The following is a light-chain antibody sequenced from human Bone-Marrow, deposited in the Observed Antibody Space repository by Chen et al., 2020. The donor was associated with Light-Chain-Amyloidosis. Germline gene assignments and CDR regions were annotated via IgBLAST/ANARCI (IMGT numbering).Light chain of an antibody. J-gene: IGLJ3*02. CDR1: SRSMATNY. Sequence: NFLLTQPHSVSESPGKTVITSCTRSSRSMATNYVQWYQQRTGSSPTTVISEDDQRPSGVPDRFSGSIDRASNSASRTSSGLKTADEDDYYCQSYQGSSQGVFGGGTKLTVL. V-gene: IGLV6-57*01. CDR2: EDD. CDR3: QSYQGSSQGV.